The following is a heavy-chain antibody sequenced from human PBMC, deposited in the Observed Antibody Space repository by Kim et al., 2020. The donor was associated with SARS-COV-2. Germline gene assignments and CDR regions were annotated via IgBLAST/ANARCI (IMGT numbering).Heavy chain of an antibody. Sequence: GGSLRLSCTVSGFTFSTYAMHWVRQAPAKGLEWVAVVSHDGNNKYYADSIKGRFTISRDNSKNTLYLQLNSLRTEDTAVYYCARDTATGFDNWGQGTLVIVSS. CDR1: GFTFSTYA. CDR3: ARDTATGFDN. CDR2: VSHDGNNK. D-gene: IGHD5-18*01. J-gene: IGHJ4*02. V-gene: IGHV3-30*04.